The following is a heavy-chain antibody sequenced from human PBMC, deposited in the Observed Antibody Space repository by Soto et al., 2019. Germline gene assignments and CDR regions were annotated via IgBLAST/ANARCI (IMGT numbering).Heavy chain of an antibody. Sequence: QITLKESGPTLVKPTQTLTLTCTFSGFTLSTSGVGVGWIRQPPGKALEWLALIYWDDGKRYSPSLKSRLTISKDTPKHQVVLTMPNMDPVDTATYSCAHARHPYSHYGMDVWGQGTTVTVSS. V-gene: IGHV2-5*02. J-gene: IGHJ6*02. CDR1: GFTLSTSGVG. CDR2: IYWDDGK. CDR3: AHARHPYSHYGMDV.